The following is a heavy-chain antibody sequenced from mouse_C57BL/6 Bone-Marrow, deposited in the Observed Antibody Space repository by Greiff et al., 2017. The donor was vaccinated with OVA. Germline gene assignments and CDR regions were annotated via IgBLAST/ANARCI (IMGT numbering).Heavy chain of an antibody. CDR1: EYEFPSHD. CDR2: INSDGGST. D-gene: IGHD1-1*01. Sequence: EVKLMESGGGLVQPGESLKLSCESNEYEFPSHDMSWVRKTPEKRLELVAAINSDGGSTYYPDTMERRFIISRDNTKKTLYLQMSSLRSEDTALYYCARRGTTVVAYYYAMDYWGQGTSVTVSS. CDR3: ARRGTTVVAYYYAMDY. J-gene: IGHJ4*01. V-gene: IGHV5-2*01.